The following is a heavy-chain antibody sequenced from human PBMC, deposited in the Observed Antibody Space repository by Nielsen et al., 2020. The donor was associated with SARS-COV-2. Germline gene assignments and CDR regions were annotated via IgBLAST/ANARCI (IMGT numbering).Heavy chain of an antibody. Sequence: GGSLRLSCAASGFTFSDYYMSWIRQAPGKGLEWVSYISSSSSYTNYADSVKGRFTISRDNAKNSLYLQMNSLRDEDTAVYYCARAGIAVAESRYWGQGTLVTVSS. V-gene: IGHV3-11*06. D-gene: IGHD6-19*01. CDR1: GFTFSDYY. CDR3: ARAGIAVAESRY. J-gene: IGHJ4*02. CDR2: ISSSSSYT.